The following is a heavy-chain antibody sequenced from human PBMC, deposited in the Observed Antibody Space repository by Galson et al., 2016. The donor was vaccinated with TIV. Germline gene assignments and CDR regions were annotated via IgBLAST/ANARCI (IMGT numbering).Heavy chain of an antibody. CDR2: SISSGDET. D-gene: IGHD3-3*01. CDR1: GFTFSKFP. J-gene: IGHJ4*02. CDR3: ARGPEYYDFWSGFSGDYFDY. V-gene: IGHV3-23*01. Sequence: SLRLSCAASGFTFSKFPMSWVRQAPGKGLEWVSTSISSGDETFYADSVQGRFTISRDTSTSTVFLQMNGLRADDTAVYYCARGPEYYDFWSGFSGDYFDYWGQGTLVTVSS.